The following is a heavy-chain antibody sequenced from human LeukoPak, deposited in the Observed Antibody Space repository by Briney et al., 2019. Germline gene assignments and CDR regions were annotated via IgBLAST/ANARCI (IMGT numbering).Heavy chain of an antibody. J-gene: IGHJ5*02. CDR3: ATQQIYYDSSGYFNWFDP. D-gene: IGHD3-22*01. Sequence: KTSETLSLTCTVSGGSISSGGYYWSWIRQHPGKGLEWIGYIYYSGSTYYNPSLKSRVTISVDTSKNQFSLKLSSVTAADTAVYYCATQQIYYDSSGYFNWFDPWGQGTLVTVSS. V-gene: IGHV4-31*03. CDR2: IYYSGST. CDR1: GGSISSGGYY.